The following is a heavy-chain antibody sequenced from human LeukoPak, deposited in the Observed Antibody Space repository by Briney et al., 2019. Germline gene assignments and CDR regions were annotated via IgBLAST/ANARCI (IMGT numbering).Heavy chain of an antibody. CDR3: ASGHSGPYFLNAFDF. CDR2: ISWNSGSI. J-gene: IGHJ3*01. Sequence: PGRPLRLSCAASGFAFDDYAMHWVRQAPGKGLEWVSGISWNSGSIGYADSVKGRFTISRDNAKNSLYPQMNSLRTEDTALYYCASGHSGPYFLNAFDFWGHGTMVTVSS. V-gene: IGHV3-9*01. D-gene: IGHD2/OR15-2a*01. CDR1: GFAFDDYA.